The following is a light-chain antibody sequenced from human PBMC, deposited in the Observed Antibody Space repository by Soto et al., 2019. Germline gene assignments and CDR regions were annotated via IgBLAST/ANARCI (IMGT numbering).Light chain of an antibody. V-gene: IGKV3-20*01. J-gene: IGKJ5*01. CDR3: QQYAKSSIT. CDR2: GAS. CDR1: QSVGRDY. Sequence: EFVLTQSPDTLSVSPGDRATLSCRASQSVGRDYLAWYQQKPGQAPRLLIHGASNRATGIPDRFSGSGSGTDFTLSISRLEPEDFAVYYCQQYAKSSITFGQGTRLEIK.